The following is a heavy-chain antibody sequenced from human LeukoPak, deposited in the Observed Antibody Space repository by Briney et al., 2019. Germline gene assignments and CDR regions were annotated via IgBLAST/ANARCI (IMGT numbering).Heavy chain of an antibody. D-gene: IGHD3-3*01. CDR3: ARDRFDFWSDRGWFDP. J-gene: IGHJ5*02. CDR1: GYTFTSYG. CDR2: ISAYNGNT. Sequence: GASVKVSCKASGYTFTSYGISWVRQAPGQGLEWMGWISAYNGNTNYAQKLQGRVTMTTDTSTSTAYMELRSLRSDDTAVYYCARDRFDFWSDRGWFDPWGQGTLVTVSS. V-gene: IGHV1-18*01.